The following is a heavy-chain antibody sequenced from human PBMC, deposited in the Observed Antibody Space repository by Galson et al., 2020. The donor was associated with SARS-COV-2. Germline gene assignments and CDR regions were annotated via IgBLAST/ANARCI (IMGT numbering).Heavy chain of an antibody. J-gene: IGHJ4*02. CDR2: ISYDGSNK. D-gene: IGHD1-26*01. V-gene: IGHV3-30*01. CDR1: GFTISSYA. CDR3: ARVDSGSYLGNFDY. Sequence: GESQKISCAASGFTISSYAMHWVRQAPGKGLEWVAVISYDGSNKYYADSVKGRFTITRDNSKNTLYLQMNSLRAEDTAVYYCARVDSGSYLGNFDYWGQGTLVTVSS.